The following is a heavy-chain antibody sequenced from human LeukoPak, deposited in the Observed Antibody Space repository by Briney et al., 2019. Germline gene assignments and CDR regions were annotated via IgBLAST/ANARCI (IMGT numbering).Heavy chain of an antibody. CDR3: ARGDSSGYYLV. CDR2: MSYDGSNK. D-gene: IGHD3-22*01. CDR1: GFTLSSYA. V-gene: IGHV3-30*04. Sequence: GGSLRLSCKASGFTLSSYAMHWVRQAPGKGLEWVAVMSYDGSNKYHPDSVKGRFTVSRDNPKSTLYLQMNSLRAEDTAVYYCARGDSSGYYLVWGQGTLVTVSS. J-gene: IGHJ4*02.